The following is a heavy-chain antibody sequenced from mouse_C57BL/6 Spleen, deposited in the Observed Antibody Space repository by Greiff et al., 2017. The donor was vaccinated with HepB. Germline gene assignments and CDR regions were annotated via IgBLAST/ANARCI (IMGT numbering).Heavy chain of an antibody. J-gene: IGHJ4*01. CDR2: ISNGGGST. Sequence: EVQLVESGGGLVQPGGSLKLSCAASGFTFSDYYMYWVRQTPEMRLEWVAYISNGGGSTYYPDTVKGRFTISRDNAKNTLYLQMSRLKSEDTAMYYCARHYYTDYYYAMDYWGQGTSVTVSS. V-gene: IGHV5-12*01. D-gene: IGHD1-1*01. CDR3: ARHYYTDYYYAMDY. CDR1: GFTFSDYY.